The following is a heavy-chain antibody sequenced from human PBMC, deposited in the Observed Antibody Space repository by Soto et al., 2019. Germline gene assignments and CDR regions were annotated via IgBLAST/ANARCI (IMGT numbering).Heavy chain of an antibody. Sequence: KTSETLSLTCFVSGDSIGRSYWSWVRQTAGKGPEWIGRISGFTGTTNYNPSLKSRVTLSQDRSTNQFSLKLSSVTAADTAVYYCARERHNYGSNDYWGQGILVTVSS. CDR1: GDSIGRSY. J-gene: IGHJ4*02. V-gene: IGHV4-4*07. CDR2: ISGFTGTT. CDR3: ARERHNYGSNDY. D-gene: IGHD3-10*01.